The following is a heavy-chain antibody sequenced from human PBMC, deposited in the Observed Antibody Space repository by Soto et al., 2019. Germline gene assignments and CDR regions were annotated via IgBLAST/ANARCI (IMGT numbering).Heavy chain of an antibody. CDR2: ISSSSYTI. D-gene: IGHD3-10*01. Sequence: GGSLRLSCTASGFTFNTYNMNWVRQAPGKGLEWVSYISSSSYTIKYADSVEGRFTVSRDNGKKSLYLQMNSLRDEDTAVYFCAREISLSAGSYFDYWGQGTLVTVSS. J-gene: IGHJ4*02. V-gene: IGHV3-48*02. CDR3: AREISLSAGSYFDY. CDR1: GFTFNTYN.